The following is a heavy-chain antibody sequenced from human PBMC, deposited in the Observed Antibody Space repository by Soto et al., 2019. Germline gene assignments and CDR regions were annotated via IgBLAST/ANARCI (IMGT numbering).Heavy chain of an antibody. CDR2: IIPIFGTA. J-gene: IGHJ6*02. CDR1: GGTFSSYA. V-gene: IGHV1-69*14. CDR3: ARVVPCRQKIIAAACTVGYYYGMYL. D-gene: IGHD6-13*01. Sequence: QVQLVQSGAEVKKPGSSVKVSCKASGGTFSSYAISWVRQAPGQGLEWMGGIIPIFGTANYAQKFQGRVTINEDKSTRTDYMERRSLRYEHTAVYYCARVVPCRQKIIAAACTVGYYYGMYLLGQGTT.